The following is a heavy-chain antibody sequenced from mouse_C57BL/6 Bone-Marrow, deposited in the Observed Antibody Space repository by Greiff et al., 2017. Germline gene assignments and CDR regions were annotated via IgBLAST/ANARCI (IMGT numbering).Heavy chain of an antibody. CDR3: AIGDDFDY. CDR2: IDPSDSYT. Sequence: QVQLQQPGAELVKPGASVKLSCKASGYTFTSYWMHWVKQRPGQGLEWIGEIDPSDSYTNYNQKFKGKSTLTVDKSSSTAYMQRSSLTSEDTAVYYCAIGDDFDYWGQGTTLTVSS. J-gene: IGHJ2*01. CDR1: GYTFTSYW. V-gene: IGHV1-69*01.